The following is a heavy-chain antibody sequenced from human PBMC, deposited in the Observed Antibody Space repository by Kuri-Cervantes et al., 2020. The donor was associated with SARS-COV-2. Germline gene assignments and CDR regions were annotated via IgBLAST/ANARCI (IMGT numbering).Heavy chain of an antibody. D-gene: IGHD3-3*01. CDR2: VRREGSNY. V-gene: IGHV3-30*02. CDR3: AKVETASLDY. J-gene: IGHJ4*02. Sequence: LSLTCAASGFTFSSYGMHWVRQAPGKGLEWVGFVRREGSNYYYADSVKGRFTISRDNSRNSLYLEMNSLRPEDTAVYYCAKVETASLDYWGQGTLVTVSS. CDR1: GFTFSSYG.